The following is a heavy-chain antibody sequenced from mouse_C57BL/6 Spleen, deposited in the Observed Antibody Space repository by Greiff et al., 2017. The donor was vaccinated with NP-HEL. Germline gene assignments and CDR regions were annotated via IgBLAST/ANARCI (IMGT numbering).Heavy chain of an antibody. CDR3: TIYYGYDVAY. CDR1: GYTFTDYE. V-gene: IGHV1-15*01. J-gene: IGHJ3*01. Sequence: QVQLKESGAELVRPGASVTLSCKASGYTFTDYEMHWVKQTPVHGLEWIGAIDPETGGTAYNQKFKGKAILTADKSSSTAYMELRSLTSEDSAVYYCTIYYGYDVAYWGQGTLVTVSA. D-gene: IGHD2-2*01. CDR2: IDPETGGT.